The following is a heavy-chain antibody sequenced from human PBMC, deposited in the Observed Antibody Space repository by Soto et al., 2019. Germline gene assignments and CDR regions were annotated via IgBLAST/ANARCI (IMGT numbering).Heavy chain of an antibody. CDR3: ARHTPAISISDH. J-gene: IGHJ4*02. CDR1: GGSISSSSYY. Sequence: QLQLQESGPGLVKPSETLSLTCTVSGGSISSSSYYWGWIRQPPGKGLEWIGSIYYSGSTYYNPFLKCGFTISVDTSKNQFSLKLSSVTAADTAVYYCARHTPAISISDHWGQGTLVTVSS. CDR2: IYYSGST. D-gene: IGHD2-15*01. V-gene: IGHV4-39*01.